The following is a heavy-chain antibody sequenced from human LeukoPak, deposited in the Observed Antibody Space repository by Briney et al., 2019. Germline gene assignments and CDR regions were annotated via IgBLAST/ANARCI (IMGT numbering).Heavy chain of an antibody. CDR1: GGSISSYY. V-gene: IGHV4-59*01. D-gene: IGHD2-15*01. CDR3: AREEKLGYCSGGSCYSGFDAFDI. J-gene: IGHJ3*02. CDR2: IYYSGST. Sequence: PSETLSLTCTVSGGSISSYYWSWIRQPPGKGLEWIGYIYYSGSTNYNPSLKSRVTISVDTSKNQFSLKLSSVTAADTAVYYCAREEKLGYCSGGSCYSGFDAFDIWGQGTMVTVSS.